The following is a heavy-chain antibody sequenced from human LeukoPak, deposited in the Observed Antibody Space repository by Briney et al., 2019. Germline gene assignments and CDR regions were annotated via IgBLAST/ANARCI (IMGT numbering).Heavy chain of an antibody. CDR2: ISSSGSTI. CDR1: GFTFSDYY. J-gene: IGHJ4*02. D-gene: IGHD3-22*01. V-gene: IGHV3-11*04. Sequence: PGGSLGLSCAASGFTFSDYYMSWIRQAPGKGLKWVSYISSSGSTIYYADSEKGRFTIFRDNAKKSLYLQISILRDADSDVYYLSGLKGGFIYGYWVGYWGQGTLVTVSS. CDR3: SGLKGGFIYGYWVGY.